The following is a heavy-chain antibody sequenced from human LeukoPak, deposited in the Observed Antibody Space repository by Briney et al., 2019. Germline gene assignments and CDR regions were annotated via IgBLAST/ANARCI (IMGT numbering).Heavy chain of an antibody. CDR2: ISWDGGST. CDR3: ARALTFTWFAP. Sequence: GGSLRLSCAASGFTFHDYAMHWVRQAPGKGLEWVSLISWDGGSTYYADSVKGRFTISRDNAKNSLYLQMNSLRAEDTAVYYCARALTFTWFAPWGQGTLVTVSS. V-gene: IGHV3-43D*03. D-gene: IGHD1-14*01. CDR1: GFTFHDYA. J-gene: IGHJ5*02.